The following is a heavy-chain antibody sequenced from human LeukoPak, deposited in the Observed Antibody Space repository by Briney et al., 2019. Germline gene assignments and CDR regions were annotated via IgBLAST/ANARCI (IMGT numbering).Heavy chain of an antibody. V-gene: IGHV3-30*18. CDR3: AKSSRGITARFDY. CDR1: AFTFNNYG. CDR2: ISYDGTNK. J-gene: IGHJ4*02. Sequence: PGGSLRLSCAASAFTFNNYGMHWVRQAPGKGLEWLALISYDGTNKYYADSVKGRLTISRDDSKNTLYLQMSGLRTEDTAMYYCAKSSRGITARFDYWGQGTLVTVSS. D-gene: IGHD3-16*01.